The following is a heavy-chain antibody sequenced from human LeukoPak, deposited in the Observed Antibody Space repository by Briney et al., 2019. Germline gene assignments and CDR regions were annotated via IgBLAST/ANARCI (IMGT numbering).Heavy chain of an antibody. V-gene: IGHV3-30*04. Sequence: GGSLRLSCAASGFTFSSYAMHWVRQAPGKGLEWVAVISYDGSNKYYADSVKGRFTISRDNSKNTLYLQMNSLRAEDTAVYYCARSQYYDFWSGLYYWGQGTLVTVSS. CDR3: ARSQYYDFWSGLYY. D-gene: IGHD3-3*01. CDR1: GFTFSSYA. J-gene: IGHJ4*02. CDR2: ISYDGSNK.